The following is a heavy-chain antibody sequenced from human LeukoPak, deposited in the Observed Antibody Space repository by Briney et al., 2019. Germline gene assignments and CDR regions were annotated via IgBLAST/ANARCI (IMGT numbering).Heavy chain of an antibody. CDR2: IYHSGST. Sequence: PSETLSLTCTVSGGSISSGGYYWSWIRQPPGKGLEWIGYIYHSGSTYYNPSLKSRVTISVDRSKNQFSLKLSSVTAADTAVYYCASLGEQWPRGWGQGTLVTVSS. CDR1: GGSISSGGYY. CDR3: ASLGEQWPRG. J-gene: IGHJ4*02. V-gene: IGHV4-30-2*01. D-gene: IGHD6-19*01.